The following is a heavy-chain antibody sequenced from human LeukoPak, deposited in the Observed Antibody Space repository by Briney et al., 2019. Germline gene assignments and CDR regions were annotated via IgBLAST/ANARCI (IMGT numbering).Heavy chain of an antibody. Sequence: SETLSLTCTVSGYSISSGYYWGWIRQPPGKGLEWIGSIYHTGSTYYNPSLKSRVTISVDKSKNQFSLKLSSVTAADTAVYYCASSPAYYYGSGSYYDYWGQGTLVTVSS. CDR1: GYSISSGYY. CDR3: ASSPAYYYGSGSYYDY. D-gene: IGHD3-10*01. V-gene: IGHV4-38-2*02. CDR2: IYHTGST. J-gene: IGHJ4*02.